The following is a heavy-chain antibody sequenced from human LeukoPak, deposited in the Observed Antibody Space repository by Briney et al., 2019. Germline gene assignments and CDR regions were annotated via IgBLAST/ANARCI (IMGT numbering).Heavy chain of an antibody. J-gene: IGHJ4*02. D-gene: IGHD2-15*01. Sequence: PGGSLGLSCAASGFTFSSYAMSWVRQAPGKGLEWVSAISGSGGSTYYADSVKGRFTISRDNAKSSLYLQMNSLRADDTAVYYCATVNRISSTFGSWGQGALVTVSS. V-gene: IGHV3-23*01. CDR1: GFTFSSYA. CDR2: ISGSGGST. CDR3: ATVNRISSTFGS.